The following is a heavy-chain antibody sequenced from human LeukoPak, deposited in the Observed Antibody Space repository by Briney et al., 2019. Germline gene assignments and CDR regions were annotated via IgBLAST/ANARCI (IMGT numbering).Heavy chain of an antibody. D-gene: IGHD2-2*01. CDR1: GFTFSSYG. CDR3: AREGGPPPGIVVVPAGTINWFDP. J-gene: IGHJ5*02. CDR2: IWYDGSNK. V-gene: IGHV3-33*01. Sequence: PGGSLRLSCAASGFTFSSYGMHWVRQAPGKGLEWVAVIWYDGSNKYYADSVKGRFTISRDNSKNTLYLQMNSLRAEDTAVYYCAREGGPPPGIVVVPAGTINWFDPWGQGTLVTVSS.